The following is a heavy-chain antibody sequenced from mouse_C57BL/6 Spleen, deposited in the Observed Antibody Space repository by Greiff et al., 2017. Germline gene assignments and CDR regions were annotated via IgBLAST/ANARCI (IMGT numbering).Heavy chain of an antibody. CDR2: IDPSDSYT. CDR3: ARMDY. CDR1: GYNFTSYW. Sequence: QVQLQQPGAELVMPGASVKLSCKASGYNFTSYWMHWVKQRPGQGLEWIGEIDPSDSYTNYNQKFKGKSTLTVDKSSSTAYMQLSSLTSEDSAVYYCARMDYWGQGTSVTVSS. J-gene: IGHJ4*01. V-gene: IGHV1-69*01.